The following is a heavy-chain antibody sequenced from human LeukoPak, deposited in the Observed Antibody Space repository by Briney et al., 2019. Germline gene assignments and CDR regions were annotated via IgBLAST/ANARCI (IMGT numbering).Heavy chain of an antibody. V-gene: IGHV3-74*01. CDR2: INSDGSTI. D-gene: IGHD1-7*01. CDR3: ATAGNYRFDY. Sequence: GGSLRLSCAGSGFIFSSTWMHWVRQAPGGGLVWVSRINSDGSTINYADSVKGRLTISRDNAKNTLYLQMNSLRVEDTALYFCATAGNYRFDYWGQGTLVTVSS. CDR1: GFIFSSTW. J-gene: IGHJ4*02.